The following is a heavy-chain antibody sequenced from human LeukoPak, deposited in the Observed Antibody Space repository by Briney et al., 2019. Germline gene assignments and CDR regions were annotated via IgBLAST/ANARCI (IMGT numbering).Heavy chain of an antibody. CDR3: ARNYYDILTGYHDAFDI. D-gene: IGHD3-9*01. V-gene: IGHV1-18*01. Sequence: ASVKVSCKASGGTFSSYAISWVRQAPGQGLEWMGWISAYNGNTNYAQKLQGRVTMTTDTSTSTAYMELRSLRSDDTAVYYCARNYYDILTGYHDAFDIWGQGTMVTVSS. J-gene: IGHJ3*02. CDR1: GGTFSSYA. CDR2: ISAYNGNT.